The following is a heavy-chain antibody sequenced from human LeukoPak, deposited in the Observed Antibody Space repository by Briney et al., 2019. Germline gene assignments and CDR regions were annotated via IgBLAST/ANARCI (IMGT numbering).Heavy chain of an antibody. CDR2: ITKNGDKT. Sequence: GGSLRLSCVPSGITFSNSAMNWVRQAPGKGLEWVATITKNGDKTYYADSVKGLFTISRDTFRDTLYLQMNSLRAEDTAVYHCVKSAGKDGYRDVYDIWGQGTVVTVSS. V-gene: IGHV3-23*01. J-gene: IGHJ3*02. CDR3: VKSAGKDGYRDVYDI. D-gene: IGHD5-24*01. CDR1: GITFSNSA.